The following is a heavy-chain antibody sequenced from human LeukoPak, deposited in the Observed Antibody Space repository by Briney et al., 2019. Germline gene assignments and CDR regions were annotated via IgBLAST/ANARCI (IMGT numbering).Heavy chain of an antibody. Sequence: GGSLRLSCAASGFTFSSYSMNWVRQAPGEGLEWVSYISSSGSTIYYADSVKGRFTISRDNAKNSLYLQMDSLRAEDTAVYYCARVKGSGWYAVDYWGQGTLVTVSS. J-gene: IGHJ4*02. CDR2: ISSSGSTI. D-gene: IGHD6-19*01. CDR3: ARVKGSGWYAVDY. CDR1: GFTFSSYS. V-gene: IGHV3-48*04.